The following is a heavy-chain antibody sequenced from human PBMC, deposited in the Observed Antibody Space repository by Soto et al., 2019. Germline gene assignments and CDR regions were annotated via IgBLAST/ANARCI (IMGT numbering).Heavy chain of an antibody. V-gene: IGHV3-23*01. Sequence: EVQLLESGGGLVQPGGSLSLSCAASGFTFSSYAMSWVRQAPGKGLEWVSAISGSGGSTYYADSVKGRFTISRDNSKNTLYLQMNSLRAEDTAVYYCAPTDGDGTRNYWGQGTLVTVSS. CDR1: GFTFSSYA. CDR3: APTDGDGTRNY. D-gene: IGHD1-7*01. J-gene: IGHJ4*02. CDR2: ISGSGGST.